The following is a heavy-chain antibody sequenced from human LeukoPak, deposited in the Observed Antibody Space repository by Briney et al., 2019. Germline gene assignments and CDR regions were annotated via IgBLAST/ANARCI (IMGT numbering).Heavy chain of an antibody. CDR1: GGPFSSYT. V-gene: IGHV1-69*02. Sequence: ASVKVSCKASGGPFSSYTINWVRLVPGQGLEWMGRIFPIIDMANYAQKFHGRVTIIADKSTNTAYMELSSLRPEDTAVYYCARGLTGTTDYWGQGTLVTVSS. J-gene: IGHJ4*02. CDR3: ARGLTGTTDY. D-gene: IGHD1-20*01. CDR2: IFPIIDMA.